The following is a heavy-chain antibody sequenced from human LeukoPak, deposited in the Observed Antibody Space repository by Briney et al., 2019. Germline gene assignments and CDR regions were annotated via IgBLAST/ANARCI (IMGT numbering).Heavy chain of an antibody. Sequence: PGGSLRLSCAASGFTFSSYAMSWVRQAPGKGLEWVSTISGSGDSTYFADSVRGRFTISRDNGFDTLYLQMNSLRTKDTAVYYCAKGEFRSGGSLYFDYWGQGTLVTVSS. CDR2: ISGSGDST. CDR1: GFTFSSYA. J-gene: IGHJ4*01. D-gene: IGHD2-15*01. V-gene: IGHV3-23*01. CDR3: AKGEFRSGGSLYFDY.